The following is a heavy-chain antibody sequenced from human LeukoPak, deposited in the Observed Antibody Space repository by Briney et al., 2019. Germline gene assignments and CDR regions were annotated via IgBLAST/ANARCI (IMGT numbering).Heavy chain of an antibody. D-gene: IGHD5-12*01. CDR3: AKAPSMVATWDNYFDY. J-gene: IGHJ4*02. CDR2: IGSSGGST. CDR1: GFNFITAA. V-gene: IGHV3-23*01. Sequence: GGSLRLSCAASGFNFITAAMTWVRQAPGKGLEWVSLIGSSGGSTYYADSVKGRFTISRDNSNHTLSLQMNSLRAEDTAVYYCAKAPSMVATWDNYFDYWGQGTLVTVSS.